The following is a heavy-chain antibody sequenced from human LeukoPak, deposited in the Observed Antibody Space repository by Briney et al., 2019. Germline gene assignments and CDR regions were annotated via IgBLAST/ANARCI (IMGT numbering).Heavy chain of an antibody. CDR1: GGSISSYY. CDR2: IYYSVST. V-gene: IGHV4-59*01. CDR3: ARSQYYYDSASHYYYYYMDV. D-gene: IGHD3-22*01. Sequence: SETLSLTCTVSGGSISSYYWSWIRQPPGKGLEWIGYIYYSVSTNYNPSLKSRVTISVDTSKNQFSLKLGSVTAADTAVYYCARSQYYYDSASHYYYYYMDVWGKGTTVTVSS. J-gene: IGHJ6*03.